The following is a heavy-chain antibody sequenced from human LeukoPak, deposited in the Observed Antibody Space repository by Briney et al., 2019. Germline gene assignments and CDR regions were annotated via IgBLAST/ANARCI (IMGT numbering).Heavy chain of an antibody. Sequence: SETLSPTCTVSGGSISSSSYYWGWIRQPPGKGLEWIGSISYRGTTFYNPSLKSRVTISVDTSKNQFFLKVSSVTAADTAVYYCARGPHPGGAGYNLIDHWGQGTLVTVSP. J-gene: IGHJ4*02. CDR3: ARGPHPGGAGYNLIDH. CDR1: GGSISSSSYY. V-gene: IGHV4-39*01. D-gene: IGHD5-24*01. CDR2: ISYRGTT.